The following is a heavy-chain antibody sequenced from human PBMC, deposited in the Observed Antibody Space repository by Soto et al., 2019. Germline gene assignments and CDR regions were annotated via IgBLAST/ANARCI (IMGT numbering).Heavy chain of an antibody. Sequence: KPSETLSLTCAVSGGSITSNNWLTWFRQPPGQGLEWIGEIYRTGSTNYNPSLKSRVTISLDKSENQFSLKVTSLTAADTAVYYCASRDPGTSVDYWGQGTLVTVSS. D-gene: IGHD1-7*01. V-gene: IGHV4-4*02. CDR3: ASRDPGTSVDY. CDR1: GGSITSNNW. J-gene: IGHJ4*02. CDR2: IYRTGST.